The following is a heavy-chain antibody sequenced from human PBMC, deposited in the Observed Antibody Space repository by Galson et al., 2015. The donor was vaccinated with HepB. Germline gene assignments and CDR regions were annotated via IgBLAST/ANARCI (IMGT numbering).Heavy chain of an antibody. D-gene: IGHD6-19*01. CDR1: GFTFSSYD. CDR3: ARALPGTGWNYIDV. V-gene: IGHV3-13*01. Sequence: SLRLSCAASGFTFSSYDMHWVRQGTGKGLEWVSAINPVGDTFYEDSVKGRFTISRENAKNSLYLHMSSLTAGDTAIFYCARALPGTGWNYIDVWGKGTTDIVSS. CDR2: INPVGDT. J-gene: IGHJ6*03.